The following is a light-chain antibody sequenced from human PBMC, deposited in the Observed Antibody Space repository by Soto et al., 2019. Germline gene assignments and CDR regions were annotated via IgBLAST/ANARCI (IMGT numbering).Light chain of an antibody. J-gene: IGKJ3*01. CDR3: QQNYAIPPT. CDR2: WAS. V-gene: IGKV4-1*01. Sequence: DIVMTQSPDSLAVSLGERATFNCKSSQSVLYSSNNKNYLAWYQQKPGQPPKLLIYWASTRESGVPDRFSGSGSGTDFTLTISSLQAEDVAVYYCQQNYAIPPTFGPGTKVDIK. CDR1: QSVLYSSNNKNY.